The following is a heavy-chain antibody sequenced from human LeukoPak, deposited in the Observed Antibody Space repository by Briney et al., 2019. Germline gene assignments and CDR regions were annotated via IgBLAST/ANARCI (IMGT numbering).Heavy chain of an antibody. J-gene: IGHJ4*02. CDR1: GGSFSGYY. D-gene: IGHD3-22*01. V-gene: IGHV4-34*01. CDR3: ARGKLYYYDSSGYARTYYFDY. Sequence: PSETLSLTCAVYGGSFSGYYWSWIRQPPGKGLEWIGEINHSGSTNYNPSLKGRVTISVDTSKNQFSLKLSSVTAADTAVYYCARGKLYYYDSSGYARTYYFDYWGQGTLVTASS. CDR2: INHSGST.